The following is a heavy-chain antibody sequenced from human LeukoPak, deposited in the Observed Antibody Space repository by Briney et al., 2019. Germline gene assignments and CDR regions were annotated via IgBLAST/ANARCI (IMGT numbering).Heavy chain of an antibody. CDR2: TYWNDDK. CDR3: AHRGRGNGSMVDAIDV. D-gene: IGHD4/OR15-4a*01. Sequence: SGPTLVNPTQTLMLTCTFSGFSVRSSGVGVGWIRQPPGKALEWLALTYWNDDKRYRPSLKTRLTIAKDTSKNQVVLTMTNVDHVHTATYYYAHRGRGNGSMVDAIDVWGQGTMVTVSS. J-gene: IGHJ3*01. V-gene: IGHV2-5*01. CDR1: GFSVRSSGVG.